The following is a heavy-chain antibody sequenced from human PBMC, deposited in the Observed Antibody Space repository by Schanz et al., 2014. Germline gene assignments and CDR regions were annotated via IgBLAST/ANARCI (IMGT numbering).Heavy chain of an antibody. D-gene: IGHD6-13*01. CDR2: ISSSSSYI. V-gene: IGHV3-21*01. CDR1: GFTISSYS. CDR3: AREEGWGIAAAGPKHYYYGMDV. Sequence: VQLVASGGGLVKRGGSLRLSCAASGFTISSYSMNWVRQAPGKGLEWVSSISSSSSYIYYADSVKGRFTISRDNAKNSLYLQMNSLRAEDTAVYYCAREEGWGIAAAGPKHYYYGMDVWGQGTTVTVSS. J-gene: IGHJ6*02.